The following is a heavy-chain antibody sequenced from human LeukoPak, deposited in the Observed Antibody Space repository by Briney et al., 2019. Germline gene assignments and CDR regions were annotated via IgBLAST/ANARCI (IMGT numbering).Heavy chain of an antibody. Sequence: GGSLRLSCTASGFTFGDYAMSWVRQAPGKGLEWVGFIRSKAYGGTTEYAASVKGRFTISRDDSKSIAYLQMNSLKTEDTAVYYCTSWTNSGSGSYYGYWGQGTLVTVSS. CDR2: IRSKAYGGTT. CDR1: GFTFGDYA. J-gene: IGHJ4*02. D-gene: IGHD3-10*01. V-gene: IGHV3-49*04. CDR3: TSWTNSGSGSYYGY.